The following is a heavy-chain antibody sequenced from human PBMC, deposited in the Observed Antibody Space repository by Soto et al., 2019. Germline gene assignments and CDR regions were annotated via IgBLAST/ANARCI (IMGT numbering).Heavy chain of an antibody. Sequence: ASVKVSCKASGYTFISYYMHWVRQAPGQGLEWMGIINPSGGSTSYAQKFQGRVTMTRDTSTSTVYMELSSLRSEDTAVYYCASSSGSYSWFDPWGQGTLVTVSS. D-gene: IGHD3-10*01. V-gene: IGHV1-46*01. CDR2: INPSGGST. CDR1: GYTFISYY. CDR3: ASSSGSYSWFDP. J-gene: IGHJ5*02.